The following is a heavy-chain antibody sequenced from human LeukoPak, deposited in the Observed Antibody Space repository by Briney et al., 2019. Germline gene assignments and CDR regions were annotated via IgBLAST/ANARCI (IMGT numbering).Heavy chain of an antibody. Sequence: RGESLKISCKGSGYSFTTYWIGWVRQMPGKGLEWIGIIYPGDSDTRYSPSFQGQVTISADKSISTAYLQWSRLKASDTAMYYCARNNDFWSGYSLYNWFDPWGQGTLVTVSS. CDR1: GYSFTTYW. D-gene: IGHD3-3*01. CDR2: IYPGDSDT. V-gene: IGHV5-51*01. CDR3: ARNNDFWSGYSLYNWFDP. J-gene: IGHJ5*02.